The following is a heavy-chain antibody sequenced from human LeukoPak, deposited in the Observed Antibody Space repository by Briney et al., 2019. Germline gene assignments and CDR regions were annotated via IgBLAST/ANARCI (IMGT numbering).Heavy chain of an antibody. CDR1: GFTFTNYW. CDR2: IKGDGSA. Sequence: GGSLRLSCAASGFTFTNYWMHWVRQAPGKGLVWVSRIKGDGSANYADSVKGRFTISRDNAKNTVSLQMNSLRAEDTGVYYCARGPSATGGYNPEYCRHWGQGTLVTVSS. CDR3: ARGPSATGGYNPEYCRH. V-gene: IGHV3-74*01. J-gene: IGHJ1*01. D-gene: IGHD3-9*01.